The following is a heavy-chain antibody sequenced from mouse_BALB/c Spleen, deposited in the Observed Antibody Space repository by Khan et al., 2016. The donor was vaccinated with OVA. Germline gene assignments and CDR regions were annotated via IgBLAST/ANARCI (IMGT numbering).Heavy chain of an antibody. CDR2: ISYSGNT. D-gene: IGHD1-1*01. J-gene: IGHJ2*01. CDR3: ARIYGGDFDY. Sequence: EVELVESGPGLVKPSQSLSLTCTVTGYSITSDYAWNWIRKFPGNKLEWMGYISYSGNTKYNPSLKSRISITRDTSENQFFLRLNSVTIEDTATYYCARIYGGDFDYWGQGTTLTVSS. V-gene: IGHV3-2*02. CDR1: GYSITSDYA.